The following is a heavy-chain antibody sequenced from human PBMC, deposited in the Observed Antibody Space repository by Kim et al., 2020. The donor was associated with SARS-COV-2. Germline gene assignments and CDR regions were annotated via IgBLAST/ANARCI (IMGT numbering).Heavy chain of an antibody. CDR1: GFTFSSYS. J-gene: IGHJ4*02. D-gene: IGHD1-1*01. CDR3: ARDLGTRNDY. CDR2: ISSSSSTI. Sequence: GGSLRLSCAASGFTFSSYSMNWVRQAPGKGLEWVSYISSSSSTIYYADSVKGRFTISRDNAKNSLYLQMNSLRAEDTAVYYCARDLGTRNDYWGQGTLVTVSS. V-gene: IGHV3-48*04.